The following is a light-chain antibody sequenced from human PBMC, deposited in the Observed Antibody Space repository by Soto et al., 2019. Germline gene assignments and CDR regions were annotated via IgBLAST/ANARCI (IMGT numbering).Light chain of an antibody. J-gene: IGLJ1*01. CDR3: SSYTSSSTL. CDR1: SSDVGSYNY. CDR2: EVS. Sequence: QSVLTQAASLSGSPVQSITISCTGTSSDVGSYNYVSWYQQHPGKAPKLMIYEVSDRPSGISSRFSGSKSGNTASLTISGLQTEDEADYYCSSYTSSSTLFGTGTKVTVL. V-gene: IGLV2-14*01.